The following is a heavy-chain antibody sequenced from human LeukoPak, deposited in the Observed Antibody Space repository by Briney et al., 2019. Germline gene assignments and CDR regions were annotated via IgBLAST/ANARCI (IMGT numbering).Heavy chain of an antibody. CDR1: GFTFSSYS. J-gene: IGHJ4*02. CDR2: ISSCSSYI. Sequence: PGGSLRLSCAASGFTFSSYSMNWVRQAPGKGLEWVSSISSCSSYIYYADSVKGRFTISRDNAKDSLYLQMNSLRAEDTAVYYCARDQGRWELGFDYWGQGTLVTVSS. V-gene: IGHV3-21*01. D-gene: IGHD1-26*01. CDR3: ARDQGRWELGFDY.